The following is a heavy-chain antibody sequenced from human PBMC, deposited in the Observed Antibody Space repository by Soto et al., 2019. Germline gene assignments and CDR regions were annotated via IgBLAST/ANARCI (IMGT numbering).Heavy chain of an antibody. V-gene: IGHV1-3*01. D-gene: IGHD3-10*01. CDR2: INAGNGNT. CDR1: GYTFTSYA. Sequence: ASVKVSCKASGYTFTSYAMHWVRQAPGQRLEWMGWINAGNGNTKYSQKFQGRVTITRDTSASTAYMELSSLRSEDSAVYHCAKRAWRDSSGSSDYWGQGTLVTVSS. CDR3: AKRAWRDSSGSSDY. J-gene: IGHJ4*02.